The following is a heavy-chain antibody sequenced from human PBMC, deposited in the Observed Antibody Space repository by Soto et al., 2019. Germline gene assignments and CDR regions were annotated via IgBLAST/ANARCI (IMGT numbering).Heavy chain of an antibody. CDR3: ARAISTRSKAYYYYYMDV. D-gene: IGHD2-2*01. CDR1: GFTFSSYG. J-gene: IGHJ6*03. CDR2: IWYDGSNK. Sequence: GGSLRLSCAASGFTFSSYGMHWVRQAPGKGLEWVAVIWYDGSNKYYADSVKGRFTISRDNSKNTLYLQMNSLRAEDTAVYYCARAISTRSKAYYYYYMDVWGKGTTVTVSS. V-gene: IGHV3-33*01.